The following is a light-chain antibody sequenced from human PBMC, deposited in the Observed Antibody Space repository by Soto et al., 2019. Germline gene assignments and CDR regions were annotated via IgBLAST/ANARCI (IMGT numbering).Light chain of an antibody. Sequence: ELVLTQSPATLSLSPGDRATLSCRASQSVTDSLTWFQQIPGQSPRLVIFDASNRATGIPPRFSGSGSGTDFTLTISILEPKDFSVYYSHNLINSRFTFFHLTKIDIK. V-gene: IGKV3-11*01. CDR1: QSVTDS. CDR3: HNLINSRFT. CDR2: DAS. J-gene: IGKJ3*01.